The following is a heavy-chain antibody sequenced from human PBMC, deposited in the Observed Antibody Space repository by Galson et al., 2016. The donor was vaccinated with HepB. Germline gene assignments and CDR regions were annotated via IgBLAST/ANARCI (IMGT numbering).Heavy chain of an antibody. CDR1: GFSLSTSGMC. CDR2: IDWEDDK. J-gene: IGHJ4*02. CDR3: ARINRHGYNNYYFDY. V-gene: IGHV2-70*01. D-gene: IGHD5-24*01. Sequence: PALVKPTQTLTLTCTFSGFSLSTSGMCVSWIRQPPGKALEWLAFIDWEDDKYYNISLRTRLTISKDTSKNQVVLTMTDMAPGDTARYYCARINRHGYNNYYFDYWGQETLASVAS.